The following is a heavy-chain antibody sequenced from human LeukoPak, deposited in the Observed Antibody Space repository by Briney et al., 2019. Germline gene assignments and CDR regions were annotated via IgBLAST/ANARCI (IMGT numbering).Heavy chain of an antibody. CDR2: IYYSGST. V-gene: IGHV4-30-4*08. Sequence: PSETLSLTCTVSGGSISSGAYYWSWIRQPPGKGLEWIGYIYYSGSTYYNPSLKSRVTISVDTSKNQFSLKLSSVTAADTAVYYCARGYCSSTSCSGGDAFDIWGQGTMVTVSS. J-gene: IGHJ3*02. CDR3: ARGYCSSTSCSGGDAFDI. D-gene: IGHD2-2*01. CDR1: GGSISSGAYY.